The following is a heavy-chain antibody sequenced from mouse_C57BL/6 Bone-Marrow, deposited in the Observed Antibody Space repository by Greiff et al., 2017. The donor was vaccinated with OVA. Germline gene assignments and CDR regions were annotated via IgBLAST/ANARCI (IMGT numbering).Heavy chain of an antibody. D-gene: IGHD2-1*01. CDR1: GVDFSRYW. Sequence: EADGVDFSRYWMSWVRRAPGKGLEWIGEINPDSSTINYAPSLKDKFIISRDNAKNTLYLQMSKVRSEDTALYYCARLLYYGNSFAYWGQGTLVTVSA. CDR2: INPDSSTI. J-gene: IGHJ3*01. CDR3: ARLLYYGNSFAY. V-gene: IGHV4-1*01.